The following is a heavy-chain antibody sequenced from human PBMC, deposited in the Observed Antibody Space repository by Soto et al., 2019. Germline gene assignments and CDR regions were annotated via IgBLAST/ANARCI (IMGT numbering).Heavy chain of an antibody. V-gene: IGHV3-7*01. J-gene: IGHJ6*02. D-gene: IGHD2-15*01. Sequence: GGSLRLSCAASGFTFSSYAMSWVRQAPGKGLEWVANIKQDGSEKYYVDSMKGRFTISRDNAKNSLYLQMNSLRAEDTAVYYCARDVSSLLGYYYGMDVWGQGTTVTVSS. CDR1: GFTFSSYA. CDR3: ARDVSSLLGYYYGMDV. CDR2: IKQDGSEK.